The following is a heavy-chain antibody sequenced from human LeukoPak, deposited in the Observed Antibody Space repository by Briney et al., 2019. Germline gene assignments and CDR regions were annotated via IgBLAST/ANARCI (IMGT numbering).Heavy chain of an antibody. V-gene: IGHV3-23*01. CDR1: GFTFSRCA. CDR3: AKDYYDILTGQPLSFDY. Sequence: GGSLRLSCAASGFTFSRCAMTWVRQAPGKGLEWVYAISASGGSTDYADSGKGRFTISRDNSKNTLYLQMNSLRAEDTALYYCAKDYYDILTGQPLSFDYWGQGTLVTVSS. J-gene: IGHJ4*02. CDR2: ISASGGST. D-gene: IGHD3-9*01.